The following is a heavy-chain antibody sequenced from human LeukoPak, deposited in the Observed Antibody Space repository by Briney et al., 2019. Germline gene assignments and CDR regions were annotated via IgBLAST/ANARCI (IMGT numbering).Heavy chain of an antibody. Sequence: GASVKVSCKASGYTFTGYYMNWVRQAPGHGLEWTGWINSDSGFTKYAQKFQGRVTMTRDTSITTVYMDLTRLTSDDTAVYYCARNFDMKWFYPWGQGTLVTVSS. J-gene: IGHJ5*02. D-gene: IGHD3-9*01. V-gene: IGHV1-2*02. CDR3: ARNFDMKWFYP. CDR1: GYTFTGYY. CDR2: INSDSGFT.